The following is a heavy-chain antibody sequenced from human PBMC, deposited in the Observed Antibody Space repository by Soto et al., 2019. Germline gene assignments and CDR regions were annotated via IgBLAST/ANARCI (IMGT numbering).Heavy chain of an antibody. Sequence: QVQLVESGGGVVQPGRSLRLSCAASGFTFSSYGMHWVRQAPGKGLEWVAVISYDGSNKYYADSVKGRFTSARDNSKNTLYLQMISLRAEDTAVYYCAKDFDIVVVVAPSAIDYWGQGALVSVS. CDR2: ISYDGSNK. J-gene: IGHJ4*02. CDR3: AKDFDIVVVVAPSAIDY. CDR1: GFTFSSYG. V-gene: IGHV3-30*18. D-gene: IGHD2-15*01.